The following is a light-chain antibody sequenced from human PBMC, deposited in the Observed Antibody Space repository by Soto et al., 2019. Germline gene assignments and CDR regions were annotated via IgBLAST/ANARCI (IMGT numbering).Light chain of an antibody. CDR2: DSS. CDR1: QSLRRTY. CDR3: QQYGSSPPYT. V-gene: IGKV3-20*01. Sequence: EIVLTQSPDTLSLSPGDRATLSCRASQSLRRTYLAWYQQRPGQPPRVLMYDSSTRVAGIPDRFSGSGSGAHFTLTISRLEPEDFAVYYCQQYGSSPPYTFGQGTKLENK. J-gene: IGKJ2*01.